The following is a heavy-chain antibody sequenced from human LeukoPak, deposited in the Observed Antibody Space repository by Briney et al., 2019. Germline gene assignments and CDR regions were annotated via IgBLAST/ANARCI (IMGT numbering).Heavy chain of an antibody. J-gene: IGHJ4*02. CDR1: GFTFSHDG. V-gene: IGHV3-33*06. CDR3: AKDAQSGFHFSTSLES. D-gene: IGHD4-11*01. Sequence: PGRSLRLSCAPSGFTFSHDGMHWGRQAPGKGLEWVAVIWSDGTDKYYGDSVKGRFTISRDNSKNTVYLQMNSLRVEDTAVYYCAKDAQSGFHFSTSLESWGQGTLVTVSS. CDR2: IWSDGTDK.